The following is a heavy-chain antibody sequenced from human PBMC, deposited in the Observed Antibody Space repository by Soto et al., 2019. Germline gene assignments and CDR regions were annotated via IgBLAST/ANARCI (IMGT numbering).Heavy chain of an antibody. CDR3: ARVPLTCGGDCYIADY. D-gene: IGHD2-21*02. Sequence: EVQLVESEGGLVQPGGSLRLSCAASGFTFNTYNMNWVRQAPGKGLEWVSYISSSSRAIYYADSVKGRFTISRDNAKNSLYLQMNSLRDEDTAVYYCARVPLTCGGDCYIADYWGQGTLVTVSS. V-gene: IGHV3-48*02. CDR2: ISSSSRAI. J-gene: IGHJ4*02. CDR1: GFTFNTYN.